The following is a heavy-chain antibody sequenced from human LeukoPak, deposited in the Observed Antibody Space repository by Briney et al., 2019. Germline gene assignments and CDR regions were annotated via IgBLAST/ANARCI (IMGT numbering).Heavy chain of an antibody. CDR3: ARVGIGGAYYNDY. CDR2: ISGSGGST. CDR1: GFTFSGFA. J-gene: IGHJ4*02. D-gene: IGHD3-22*01. Sequence: PGGPLRLSCAASGFTFSGFAMSWVRQATGKGLEWVSSISGSGGSTYYADSVKGRFTISRDTSKNTLFLQMNSLRAEDTAVYYCARVGIGGAYYNDYWGQGTLVTVSS. V-gene: IGHV3-23*01.